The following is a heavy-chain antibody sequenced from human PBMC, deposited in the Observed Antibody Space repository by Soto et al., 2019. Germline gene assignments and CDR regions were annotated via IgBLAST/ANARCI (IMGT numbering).Heavy chain of an antibody. Sequence: QVQLVQSGPEVKKPGASVKVSCEASGYTFTTSGISWVRQAPGQGLEWMGWISTYNGDTNSAQKFQGRVTMTADTSXCTVDMALMSLKSDDTAVYYCARQGSWPYYYYGLDVWGQGATVTVSS. D-gene: IGHD1-26*01. CDR1: GYTFTTSG. J-gene: IGHJ6*02. CDR2: ISTYNGDT. V-gene: IGHV1-18*01. CDR3: ARQGSWPYYYYGLDV.